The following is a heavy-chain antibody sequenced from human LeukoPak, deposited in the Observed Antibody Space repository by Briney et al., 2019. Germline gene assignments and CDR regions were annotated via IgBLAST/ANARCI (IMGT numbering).Heavy chain of an antibody. CDR1: GDSFSRGGYY. D-gene: IGHD5-24*01. V-gene: IGHV4-30-2*01. Sequence: SETLSLTCTVSGDSFSRGGYYWNWLRQPPGKGLEWIGYIYHSGDTHYNPSLKSRLTISLDKSKKQFSLNLSSVTAADTAVYYCARVVRRDGYISYYFDYWGQGTLVTVSS. CDR2: IYHSGDT. CDR3: ARVVRRDGYISYYFDY. J-gene: IGHJ4*02.